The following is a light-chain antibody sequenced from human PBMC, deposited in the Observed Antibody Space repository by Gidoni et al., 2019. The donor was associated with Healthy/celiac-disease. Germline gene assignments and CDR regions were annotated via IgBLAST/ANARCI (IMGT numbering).Light chain of an antibody. CDR3: QQSYSIPRT. Sequence: EIQMTQAPSSLSASVGDRVTNTCRASQFSSSYLNWYQQKTGKATKLLIYAASSLQSGVPSRFSGSESRTDFTLTISSLQPEDFVTYYCQQSYSIPRTFGGGTKVEIK. V-gene: IGKV1-39*01. J-gene: IGKJ4*01. CDR2: AAS. CDR1: QFSSSY.